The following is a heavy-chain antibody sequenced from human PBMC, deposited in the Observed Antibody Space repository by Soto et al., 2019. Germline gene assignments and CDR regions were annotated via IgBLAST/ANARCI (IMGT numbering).Heavy chain of an antibody. D-gene: IGHD2-2*01. CDR2: INTDGGIT. Sequence: EVQLVESGGDLVQPGGSLRLSCAASGFTFSSHWMHWVRRVPGKGLVWVSHINTDGGITGYADSVKGRFTISRDKTKNTLYLQMNGLRVEDTSVYYCTREAGYCIRTSCYRRAFDSWGQGTMVTVSS. CDR1: GFTFSSHW. V-gene: IGHV3-74*01. J-gene: IGHJ3*02. CDR3: TREAGYCIRTSCYRRAFDS.